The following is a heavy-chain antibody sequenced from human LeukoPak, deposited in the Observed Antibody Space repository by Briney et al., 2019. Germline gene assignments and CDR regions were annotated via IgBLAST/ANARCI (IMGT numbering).Heavy chain of an antibody. J-gene: IGHJ4*02. CDR1: GFTFDDYA. V-gene: IGHV3-9*03. CDR2: ISWNSGSI. Sequence: TGGSLRLSCAASGFTFDDYAMHWVRQAPGKGLEWVSGISWNSGSIGYADSVKGRFTISRDNAKNSLYLQMNSLRAEDMALYYCARDDSSGYYPAFDYWGQGTLVTVSS. CDR3: ARDDSSGYYPAFDY. D-gene: IGHD3-22*01.